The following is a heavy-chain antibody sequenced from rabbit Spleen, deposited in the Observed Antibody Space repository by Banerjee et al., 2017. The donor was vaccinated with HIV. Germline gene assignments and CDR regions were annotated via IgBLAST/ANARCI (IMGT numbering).Heavy chain of an antibody. J-gene: IGHJ3*01. CDR1: GFSFSSSYW. Sequence: QEQLVESGGGLVQPEGSLTLTCTASGFSFSSSYWICWVRQPPGKELERIACIYGDGSGAADYATWAKGRFTISKASSTTVTLLMTSLTAADTATYFCARSGYVGWGGDGDLTGNKLWGQGTLVTVS. CDR2: IYGDGSGAA. V-gene: IGHV1S45*01. D-gene: IGHD4-1*01. CDR3: ARSGYVGWGGDGDLTGNKL.